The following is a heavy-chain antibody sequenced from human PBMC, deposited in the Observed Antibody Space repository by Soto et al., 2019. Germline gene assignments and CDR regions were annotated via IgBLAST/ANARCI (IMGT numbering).Heavy chain of an antibody. V-gene: IGHV1-69*13. J-gene: IGHJ3*02. Sequence: ASVKVSCKASGGTFSSYAISWVRQAPGQGLEWMGGIIPIFGTANYAQKFQGRVTITADESTNTAYMELSSLRSEDTAVYYCARDLGYYDSSGYYYRDAFDIWGQGTMVTVSS. D-gene: IGHD3-22*01. CDR2: IIPIFGTA. CDR3: ARDLGYYDSSGYYYRDAFDI. CDR1: GGTFSSYA.